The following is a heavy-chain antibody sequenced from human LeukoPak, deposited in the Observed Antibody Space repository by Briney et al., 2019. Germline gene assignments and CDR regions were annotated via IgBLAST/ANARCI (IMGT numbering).Heavy chain of an antibody. Sequence: GGSLRLSCAASGFTFSSYEMNWVRQAPGKGLEWVSYISSSGSTIYYADSVKGRFTISRDNSKNTLYLQMNSLRAEDTAVYYCAKTWGDSSGLGFDYWGQGTLVTVSS. CDR1: GFTFSSYE. CDR2: ISSSGSTI. J-gene: IGHJ4*02. CDR3: AKTWGDSSGLGFDY. D-gene: IGHD3-22*01. V-gene: IGHV3-48*03.